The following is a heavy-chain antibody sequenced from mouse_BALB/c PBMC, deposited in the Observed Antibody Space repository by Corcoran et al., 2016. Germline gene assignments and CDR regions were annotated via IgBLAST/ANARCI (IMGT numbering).Heavy chain of an antibody. CDR1: GYTFTDYN. CDR3: ARLNRYYAMDY. Sequence: EVLLQQSGPELVKPGASVKIPCKASGYTFTDYNMDWVKQSHGKSLEWIGDINPNNGGTSYNQKFKGKATLTVDKSSSTAYMELRSLTSEDSAVYYCARLNRYYAMDYWGQGTSVTVSS. J-gene: IGHJ4*01. CDR2: INPNNGGT. D-gene: IGHD6-1*01. V-gene: IGHV1-18*01.